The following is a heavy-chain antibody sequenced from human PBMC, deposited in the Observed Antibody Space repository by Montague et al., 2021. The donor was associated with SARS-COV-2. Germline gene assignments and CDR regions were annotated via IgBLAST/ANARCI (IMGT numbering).Heavy chain of an antibody. J-gene: IGHJ6*02. CDR2: ISSSSSYI. V-gene: IGHV3-21*01. CDR3: ARERTVVIITGYYYYGVDV. Sequence: SLRLSCAASGFTLSSYSLNWVRQAPGKGLEWVSSISSSSSYIYYADSVKGRFTISRDNAKNSLYLRMNSLRAEDTAVYFCARERTVVIITGYYYYGVDVWGQGTTVTVSS. CDR1: GFTLSSYS. D-gene: IGHD3-10*01.